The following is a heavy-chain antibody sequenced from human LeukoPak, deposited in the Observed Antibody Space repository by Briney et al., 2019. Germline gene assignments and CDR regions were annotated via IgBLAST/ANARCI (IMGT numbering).Heavy chain of an antibody. D-gene: IGHD3-22*01. CDR3: ARPYYYDSRIDP. Sequence: SGTPSLTCTVSGGSITSGAYYWSWIRQPPGKGLEWIAYMYYSGSTYYNPSLKSRVTMSADTSKNQFSLKLSSVTAADTAVYYCARPYYYDSRIDPWGQGTLVTVSS. J-gene: IGHJ5*02. V-gene: IGHV4-30-4*01. CDR1: GGSITSGAYY. CDR2: MYYSGST.